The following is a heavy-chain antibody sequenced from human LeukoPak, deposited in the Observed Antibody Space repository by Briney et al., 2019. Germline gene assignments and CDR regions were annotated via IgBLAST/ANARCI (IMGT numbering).Heavy chain of an antibody. Sequence: PGGSLRLSCAASGFNFDNGWMTWVRQAPGKGLEWVGRIKSKPDGETRDYAAPVKGRFTMSRDDSKDTLYLQMNYLIVEDTAVYYCTTDLGLTMIRGAFVYWGQGALVTVSS. V-gene: IGHV3-15*01. D-gene: IGHD3-10*01. CDR1: GFNFDNGW. J-gene: IGHJ4*02. CDR3: TTDLGLTMIRGAFVY. CDR2: IKSKPDGETR.